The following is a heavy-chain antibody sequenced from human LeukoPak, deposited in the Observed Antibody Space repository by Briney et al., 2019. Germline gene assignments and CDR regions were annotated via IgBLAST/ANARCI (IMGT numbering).Heavy chain of an antibody. Sequence: GASVKVSCKASGGTFSSYAISWVRQAPGQGLEWMGGIIPIFGTANYAQKFQGRVTITADESTSTAYMELSSLRSEDTAVYHCARGANRFTYYYDSSGYYYFDYWGQGTLVTVSS. CDR2: IIPIFGTA. CDR3: ARGANRFTYYYDSSGYYYFDY. V-gene: IGHV1-69*13. J-gene: IGHJ4*02. CDR1: GGTFSSYA. D-gene: IGHD3-22*01.